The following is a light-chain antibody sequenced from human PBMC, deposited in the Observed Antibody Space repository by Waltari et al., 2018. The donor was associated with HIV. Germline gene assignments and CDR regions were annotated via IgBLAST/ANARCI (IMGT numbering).Light chain of an antibody. V-gene: IGLV1-44*01. J-gene: IGLJ3*02. CDR2: SNN. CDR3: AAWDDSLNGWV. CDR1: SSNIGSNT. Sequence: QSVLTQPPSASGTPGQRVTISCSGSSSNIGSNTVNWYQQLPGTAPKLLIYSNNPPPSVVPDRFSGSKSGTSASLAISGLQSEDEADYYCAAWDDSLNGWVFGGGTKLTVL.